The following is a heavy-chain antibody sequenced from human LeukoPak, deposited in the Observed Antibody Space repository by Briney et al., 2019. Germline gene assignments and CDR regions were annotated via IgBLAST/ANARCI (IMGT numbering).Heavy chain of an antibody. CDR2: IYYSGST. CDR1: GGSISSYY. V-gene: IGHV4-59*01. D-gene: IGHD4-11*01. J-gene: IGHJ2*01. Sequence: PSETLSLTCTVSGGSISSYYWSWIRQPPGKGLEWIGYIYYSGSTNYNPSLKSRDTISVDTSKNQFSLKLSSVTAADTAVYYCARAAGDYSWYFDLWGRGTLVTVSS. CDR3: ARAAGDYSWYFDL.